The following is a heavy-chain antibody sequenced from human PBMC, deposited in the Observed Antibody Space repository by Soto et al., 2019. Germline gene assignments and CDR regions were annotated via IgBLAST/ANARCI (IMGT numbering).Heavy chain of an antibody. Sequence: ASVKVSCKDSGYTFITSYINCVRQAAGQGPEWMGWMNPNSGATGFAQKFLGRVTLSSNTSISTAYMELSSLRSEDTAVYYCARGRDLWSGYYSGYYYYALDVWGQ. CDR1: GYTFITSY. V-gene: IGHV1-8*01. CDR2: MNPNSGAT. J-gene: IGHJ6*02. D-gene: IGHD3-3*01. CDR3: ARGRDLWSGYYSGYYYYALDV.